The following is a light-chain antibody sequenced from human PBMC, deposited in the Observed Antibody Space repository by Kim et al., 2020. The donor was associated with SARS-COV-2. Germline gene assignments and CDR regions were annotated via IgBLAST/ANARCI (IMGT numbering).Light chain of an antibody. CDR1: C. V-gene: IGKV3-20*01. Sequence: CLAWYQQKPGQAPRLLIFDAMRRATGIPDRFSGSGSGTVFSLTISRLEPEDFAVYYCQQYGEPPTFRGGTKVDI. CDR2: DAM. J-gene: IGKJ4*01. CDR3: QQYGEPPT.